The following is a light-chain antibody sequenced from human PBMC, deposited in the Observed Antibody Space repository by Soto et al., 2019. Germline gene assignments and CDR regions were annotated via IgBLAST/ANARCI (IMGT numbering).Light chain of an antibody. Sequence: EIVLTQSPGTLSLSPGERATLSCRASQSVAANYLAWYQQKPGQPPRLLIYAASRRAAGIPDSFSGSESGTDFTLTSARLEAEDFALYYCQQYGHSPRTFGQGTKVELK. CDR1: QSVAANY. V-gene: IGKV3-20*01. CDR3: QQYGHSPRT. J-gene: IGKJ1*01. CDR2: AAS.